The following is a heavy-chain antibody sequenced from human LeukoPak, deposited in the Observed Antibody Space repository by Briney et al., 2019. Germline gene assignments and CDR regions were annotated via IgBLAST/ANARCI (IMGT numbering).Heavy chain of an antibody. CDR2: ISGSGGST. CDR3: AKDRTLSGLGY. D-gene: IGHD3/OR15-3a*01. CDR1: GFTFSNYA. Sequence: GGSLRLSCAASGFTFSNYAMSWVRQAPGKGLEWVSAISGSGGSTYYADSVKGRFTISRDNSKNTLYLQMNSLRAEDTAVYYCAKDRTLSGLGYWGQGTLVTVSS. J-gene: IGHJ4*02. V-gene: IGHV3-23*01.